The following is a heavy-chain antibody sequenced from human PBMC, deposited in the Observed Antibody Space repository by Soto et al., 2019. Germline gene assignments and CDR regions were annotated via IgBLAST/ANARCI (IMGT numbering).Heavy chain of an antibody. CDR1: GYTFINYG. J-gene: IGHJ5*02. V-gene: IGHV1-18*01. CDR2: LNTYNGNT. D-gene: IGHD1-26*01. Sequence: QVQLVQSGAEVRKPGASVKVSCKASGYTFINYGISWVRQAPGQGLEWMGWLNTYNGNTNYAQKLQGRVTMTTDPATSTAYMELRSLRSDDTAVYYCASAPVGPAWFDPWGQGTLVTVSS. CDR3: ASAPVGPAWFDP.